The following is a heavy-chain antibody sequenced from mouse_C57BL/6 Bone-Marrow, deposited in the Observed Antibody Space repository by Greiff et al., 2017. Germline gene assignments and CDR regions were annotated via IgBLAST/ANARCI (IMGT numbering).Heavy chain of an antibody. Sequence: EVQLVESGPGLVKPSQSLSLTCSVTGYSITSGYYWNWIRQFPGNKLEWMGYISYDGSNNYNPSLKNRISITRDTSKNQFFLKLNSVTTEDTATYYCARGGYSNYEWYFDVWGTGTTVTVSS. CDR3: ARGGYSNYEWYFDV. D-gene: IGHD2-5*01. J-gene: IGHJ1*03. CDR2: ISYDGSN. CDR1: GYSITSGYY. V-gene: IGHV3-6*01.